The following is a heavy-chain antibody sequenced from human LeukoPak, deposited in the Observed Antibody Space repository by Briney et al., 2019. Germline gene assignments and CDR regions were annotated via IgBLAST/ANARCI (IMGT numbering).Heavy chain of an antibody. J-gene: IGHJ4*02. CDR2: IKEDGSEK. CDR3: ASGRQLGY. D-gene: IGHD6-13*01. V-gene: IGHV3-7*01. Sequence: GGSLSLSCAASGFTFSNYWMSWVRQTPGKGLEWVANIKEDGSEKYYVDSVKGRFTISRDNARNSLYLQMNSLRAEDTAVYYCASGRQLGYWGQGTLVTVSS. CDR1: GFTFSNYW.